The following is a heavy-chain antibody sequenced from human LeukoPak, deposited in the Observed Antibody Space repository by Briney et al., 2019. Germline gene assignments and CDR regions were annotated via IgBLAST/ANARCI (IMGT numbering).Heavy chain of an antibody. CDR1: GFTFSRYW. V-gene: IGHV3-48*01. D-gene: IGHD7-27*01. Sequence: PGGSLRLSCAASGFTFSRYWMHWVRQAPGKGLEWVSYISSDRRNIYYADSVKGRFTISRDNAENSLYLQMNSLRAEDTAVYYCARDLNWACDYWGQGTLVTVSS. CDR2: ISSDRRNI. CDR3: ARDLNWACDY. J-gene: IGHJ4*02.